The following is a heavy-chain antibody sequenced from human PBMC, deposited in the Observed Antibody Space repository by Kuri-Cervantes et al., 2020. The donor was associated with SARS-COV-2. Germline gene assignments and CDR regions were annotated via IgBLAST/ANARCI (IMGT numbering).Heavy chain of an antibody. CDR1: ETTFPNYD. CDR3: ARFLLPPDFDY. Sequence: ASVKVSCKAPETTFPNYDINWVRQATGQGLEWMGMVKTNSGNTLYAQIFQGRVTMTTDTSTSTAYMELRSLRSDDTAVYYCARFLLPPDFDYWGQGTLVTVSS. D-gene: IGHD3-22*01. J-gene: IGHJ4*02. V-gene: IGHV1-8*01. CDR2: VKTNSGNT.